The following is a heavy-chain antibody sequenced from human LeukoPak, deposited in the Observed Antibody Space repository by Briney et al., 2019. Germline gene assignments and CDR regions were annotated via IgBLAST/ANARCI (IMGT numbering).Heavy chain of an antibody. CDR2: INLNGGST. D-gene: IGHD6-13*01. J-gene: IGHJ4*02. Sequence: AGGSLRLSCAASGFTFDDYGMSWVRQAPGKGLEWVSGINLNGGSTGYADSVKGRFTISRDNAKNSLYLQMNSLRAEDPDLYHCARGYSSSWQGNDYWGQGTLVTVSS. CDR3: ARGYSSSWQGNDY. V-gene: IGHV3-20*01. CDR1: GFTFDDYG.